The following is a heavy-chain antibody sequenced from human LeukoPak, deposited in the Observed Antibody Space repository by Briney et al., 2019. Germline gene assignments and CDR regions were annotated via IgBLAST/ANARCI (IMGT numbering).Heavy chain of an antibody. CDR3: ASLISYGPSDY. V-gene: IGHV4-34*01. J-gene: IGHJ4*02. D-gene: IGHD5-18*01. Sequence: SETLSLTRAVYGVSFSGYYWSWIRQPPGKGLEWIGEINHSGSTNYNPSLKSRVTISVDTSKNQFSLKLSSVTAADTAVYYCASLISYGPSDYWGQGTLVTVSS. CDR2: INHSGST. CDR1: GVSFSGYY.